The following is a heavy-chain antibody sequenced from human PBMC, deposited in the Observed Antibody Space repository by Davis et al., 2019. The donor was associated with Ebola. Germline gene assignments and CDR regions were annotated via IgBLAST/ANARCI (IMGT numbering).Heavy chain of an antibody. J-gene: IGHJ4*02. D-gene: IGHD3-9*01. CDR1: GYSFITYG. CDR3: ARSTYDILIDFDF. V-gene: IGHV1-18*04. Sequence: AASVKVSCKASGYSFITYGISWVRQAPGQGLEWMGWISAFKGKTHYAQKFQGRITMTTDTSTSTAYMELKSLRSDDTAVYYCARSTYDILIDFDFWGQGTLVTVSS. CDR2: ISAFKGKT.